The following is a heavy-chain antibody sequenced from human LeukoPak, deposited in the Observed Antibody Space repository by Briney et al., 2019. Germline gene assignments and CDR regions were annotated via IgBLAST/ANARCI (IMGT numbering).Heavy chain of an antibody. CDR1: GGTFSSYT. Sequence: ASAKVSCKASGGTFSSYTISWVRQAPGQGLEWMGRIIPILGIANYAQKFQGRVTITADKSTSTAYMELSSLRSEDTAVYYCARDGQQYPYYYYYGMDVWGQGTTVTVSS. CDR3: ARDGQQYPYYYYYGMDV. J-gene: IGHJ6*02. D-gene: IGHD2-2*01. V-gene: IGHV1-69*04. CDR2: IIPILGIA.